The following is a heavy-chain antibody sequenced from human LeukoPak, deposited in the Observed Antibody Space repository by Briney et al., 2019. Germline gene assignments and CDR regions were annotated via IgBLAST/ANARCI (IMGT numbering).Heavy chain of an antibody. CDR1: GYTFTGYY. Sequence: GASVKVSCKASGYTFTGYYMYWVRQAPGQGLEWMGWINPNSGGTNYAQKFQGRVTMTRDTSISTAYMELSRLRSDDTAVYYCARDLLRLVSPAYSFDYWGQGTLVTVSS. CDR3: ARDLLRLVSPAYSFDY. J-gene: IGHJ4*02. V-gene: IGHV1-2*02. CDR2: INPNSGGT. D-gene: IGHD2-2*01.